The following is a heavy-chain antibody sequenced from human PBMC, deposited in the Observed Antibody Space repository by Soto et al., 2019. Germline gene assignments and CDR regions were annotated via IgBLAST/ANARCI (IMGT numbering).Heavy chain of an antibody. J-gene: IGHJ4*02. Sequence: QVQLVQSGVEVKKPGASVTVSCKASGYNFLSYGVSWARQAPGQGLEWMGWISVYNSNANYAQQFHGRVTMTSDTSTTPGYLEMWCLRSDDPAVYHCPSGNRSRYYIPHPDSWGQGTLVVGSS. D-gene: IGHD3-3*01. CDR1: GYNFLSYG. CDR3: PSGNRSRYYIPHPDS. V-gene: IGHV1-18*04. CDR2: ISVYNSNA.